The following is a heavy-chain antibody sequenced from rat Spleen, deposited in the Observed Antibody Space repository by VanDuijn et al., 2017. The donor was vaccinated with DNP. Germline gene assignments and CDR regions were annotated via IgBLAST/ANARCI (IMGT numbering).Heavy chain of an antibody. CDR2: IGYDGGTT. CDR3: ARHVLPLRVWDY. J-gene: IGHJ2*01. CDR1: GFILSDYY. V-gene: IGHV5-22*01. Sequence: EVQLVASGGGLVQPGRSLKLSCAASGFILSDYYMAWVRQAPTKGLEWVAYIGYDGGTTYHGDSVKGRFTISRDIANSTLYLQMNSLRSEDMATYYCARHVLPLRVWDYWGQGVMVTVSS. D-gene: IGHD4-1*01.